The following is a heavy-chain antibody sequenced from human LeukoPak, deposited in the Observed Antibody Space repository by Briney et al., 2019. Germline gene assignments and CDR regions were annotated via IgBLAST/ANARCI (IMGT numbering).Heavy chain of an antibody. CDR2: INHSGST. J-gene: IGHJ4*02. V-gene: IGHV4-34*01. CDR3: ARTQISGPDY. D-gene: IGHD3-3*02. Sequence: SETLSLTCAVYGGSFSGYYWSWIRQPPGKGLEWIGEINHSGSTNYNPSLKSRVTISVDTSKNQFSLKLSSVTAADTAVYYCARTQISGPDYWGQGTLVTVSS. CDR1: GGSFSGYY.